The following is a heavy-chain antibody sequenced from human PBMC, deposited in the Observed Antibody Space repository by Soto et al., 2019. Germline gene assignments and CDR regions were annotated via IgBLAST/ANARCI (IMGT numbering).Heavy chain of an antibody. CDR2: VYATGTT. Sequence: QVHLQESGPGLVKPSETLSLSCSVSGGSINKFYWSWIRKTAGKGLEWMGRVYATGTTDYNPSLRGRVDMSVDISRKTFSLRLTSVTAADTGVYYCVRDGSKTLRDWFDPWGQGKLVTVSS. V-gene: IGHV4-4*07. D-gene: IGHD4-17*01. CDR3: VRDGSKTLRDWFDP. J-gene: IGHJ5*02. CDR1: GGSINKFY.